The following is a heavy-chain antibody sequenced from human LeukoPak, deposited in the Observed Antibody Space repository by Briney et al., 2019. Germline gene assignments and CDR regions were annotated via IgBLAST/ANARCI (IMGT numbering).Heavy chain of an antibody. Sequence: PSETLSLTCTVSGYSISSGYYWGWIRQPPGKGLEWIGSIYHSGSTYYNPSLKSRVTISVDTSKNQFSLKLSSVTAADTAVYYCARVGAKGRWLQLKYYFDYWGQGALVTVSS. D-gene: IGHD5-24*01. J-gene: IGHJ4*02. CDR2: IYHSGST. CDR1: GYSISSGYY. V-gene: IGHV4-38-2*02. CDR3: ARVGAKGRWLQLKYYFDY.